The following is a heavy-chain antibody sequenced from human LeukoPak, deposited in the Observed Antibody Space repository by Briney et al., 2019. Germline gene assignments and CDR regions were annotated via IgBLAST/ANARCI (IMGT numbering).Heavy chain of an antibody. CDR1: GGSISSGDYY. D-gene: IGHD3-22*01. CDR2: IYYSGST. J-gene: IGHJ4*02. V-gene: IGHV4-30-4*01. CDR3: ARVNYYGSSGYLLDYFDY. Sequence: SETLSLTCTVSGGSISSGDYYWSWIRQPLGKGLEWIGYIYYSGSTYYNPSLKSRVTISVDTSKNQFSLKLSSVTAADTAVYYCARVNYYGSSGYLLDYFDYWGQGTLVTVSS.